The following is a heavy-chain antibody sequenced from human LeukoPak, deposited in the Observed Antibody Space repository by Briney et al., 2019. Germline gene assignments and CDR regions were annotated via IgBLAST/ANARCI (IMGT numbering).Heavy chain of an antibody. V-gene: IGHV3-30*18. Sequence: PGGSLRLSCAASGFTFSSYGMHWVRQAPGKGLEWVALISSDGSKKYYANSVKGRFTISRDNSKNTLYLQMNSLRAEDTAVYYCAKDLYCSSTSCYKAVYWGQGTLVTVSS. CDR1: GFTFSSYG. D-gene: IGHD2-2*02. J-gene: IGHJ4*02. CDR3: AKDLYCSSTSCYKAVY. CDR2: ISSDGSKK.